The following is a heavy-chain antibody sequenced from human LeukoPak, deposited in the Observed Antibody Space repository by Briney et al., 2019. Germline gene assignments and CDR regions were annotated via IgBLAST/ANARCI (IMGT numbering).Heavy chain of an antibody. CDR1: GGSFSGYY. J-gene: IGHJ6*02. CDR2: IKHSGST. CDR3: ARGFRRYFDWLSHGYYYYGMDV. D-gene: IGHD3-9*01. Sequence: PSETLSLTCAVYGGSFSGYYWSWIRQPPGKGPEGIGEIKHSGSTNYNPSLKSRVTISVDTSKNQFSLKLSSVTAADTAVYYCARGFRRYFDWLSHGYYYYGMDVWGQGTTVTVSS. V-gene: IGHV4-34*01.